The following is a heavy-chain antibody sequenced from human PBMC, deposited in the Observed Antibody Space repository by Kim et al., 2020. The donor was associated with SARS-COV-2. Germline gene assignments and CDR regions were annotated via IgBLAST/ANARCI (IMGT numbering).Heavy chain of an antibody. V-gene: IGHV1-69*13. CDR3: ARSNEGVTAIRRWRFDY. CDR2: IIPIFGTA. CDR1: GGTFSSYA. D-gene: IGHD2-21*02. J-gene: IGHJ4*02. Sequence: SVKVSCKASGGTFSSYAISWVRQAPGQGLEWMGGIIPIFGTANYAQKFQGRVTITADESTSTAYMELSSLRSEDTAVYYCARSNEGVTAIRRWRFDYWGQGTLVTVSS.